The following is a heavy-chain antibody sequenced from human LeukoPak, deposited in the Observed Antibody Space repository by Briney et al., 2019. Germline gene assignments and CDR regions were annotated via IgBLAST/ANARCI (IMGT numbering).Heavy chain of an antibody. Sequence: KPGGSLRLSCAASGFTFSSYSMNWVRQAPGKGLEWVSSISSSSSYIYYADSVKGRFTISRDNAKNSLYLQMNSLRAEDTAVYYCARSSTSRYDPPCYFDYWGQGTLVTVSS. J-gene: IGHJ4*02. CDR2: ISSSSSYI. V-gene: IGHV3-21*01. D-gene: IGHD2-2*01. CDR1: GFTFSSYS. CDR3: ARSSTSRYDPPCYFDY.